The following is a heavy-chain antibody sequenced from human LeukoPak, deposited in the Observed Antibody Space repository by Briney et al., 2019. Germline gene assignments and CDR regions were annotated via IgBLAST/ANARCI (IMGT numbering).Heavy chain of an antibody. V-gene: IGHV3-30-3*01. Sequence: PGGSLRLSCAASGFTFSSYAMHWVRQAPGEGLEGVADISYDGSNKYYADSVKGRFTISRDNSKNTLYLQMNSLRAEDTAVYYCATDPPTTVKTPSYFDYWGQGTLVTVSS. CDR1: GFTFSSYA. CDR2: ISYDGSNK. D-gene: IGHD4-17*01. J-gene: IGHJ4*02. CDR3: ATDPPTTVKTPSYFDY.